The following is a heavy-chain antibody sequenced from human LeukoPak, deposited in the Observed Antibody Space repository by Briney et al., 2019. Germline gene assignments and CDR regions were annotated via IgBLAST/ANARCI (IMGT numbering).Heavy chain of an antibody. CDR2: ISSSIYI. CDR3: SRDRLGGLDL. CDR1: GFTFRSYS. D-gene: IGHD5-12*01. J-gene: IGHJ5*02. V-gene: IGHV3-21*01. Sequence: PGGSLRLSCAASGFTFRSYSMNWVRQAPGKGLEWVSSISSSIYINYADSVKGRFTISRDNAKNSLYLQMNSLRVEDTAVYYCSRDRLGGLDLWGQGTLVTVSS.